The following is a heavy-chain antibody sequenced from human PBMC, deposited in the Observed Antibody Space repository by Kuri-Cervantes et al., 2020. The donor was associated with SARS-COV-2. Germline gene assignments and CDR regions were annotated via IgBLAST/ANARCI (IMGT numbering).Heavy chain of an antibody. D-gene: IGHD3-22*01. V-gene: IGHV4-30-4*01. J-gene: IGHJ1*01. CDR3: ATSGYYPSDQYFQN. Sequence: SETLSLTCTVSGDSITSGNYYWSWIRQPPGKGLEWIGYVYYNGGAYYNLSLKSRVDISVDTSKNQFSLKLNSVTAADTAVYYCATSGYYPSDQYFQNWGQGTLVTVSS. CDR1: GDSITSGNYY. CDR2: VYYNGGA.